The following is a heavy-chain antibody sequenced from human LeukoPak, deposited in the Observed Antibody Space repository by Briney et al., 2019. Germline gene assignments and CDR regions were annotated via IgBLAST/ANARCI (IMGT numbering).Heavy chain of an antibody. V-gene: IGHV3-21*01. CDR3: ARAPGLRDAFDI. CDR2: ISSSSSYI. J-gene: IGHJ3*02. CDR1: GFTFSSYS. D-gene: IGHD2-21*01. Sequence: AGGSLRLSCAASGFTFSSYSMNWVRQAPGKGLEWVSSISSSSSYIYYADSVKGRFTISRDNAKNSLYLQMNSLRAEDTAVYYCARAPGLRDAFDIWGQGTMVTVSS.